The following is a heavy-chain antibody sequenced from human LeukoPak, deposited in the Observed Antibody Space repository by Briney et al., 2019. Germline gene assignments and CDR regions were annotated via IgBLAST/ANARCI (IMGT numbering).Heavy chain of an antibody. V-gene: IGHV3-66*01. CDR3: APGGNYDFWSGYYLSPFDY. J-gene: IGHJ4*02. Sequence: GGSLRLSCAASGFTVSSNYMSWVRQAPGKGLEWVSVIYSGGSTYYADSVKGRFTISRDNSKNTLYLQMNSLRAEDTAVYYCAPGGNYDFWSGYYLSPFDYWGQGTLVTVSS. CDR1: GFTVSSNY. D-gene: IGHD3-3*01. CDR2: IYSGGST.